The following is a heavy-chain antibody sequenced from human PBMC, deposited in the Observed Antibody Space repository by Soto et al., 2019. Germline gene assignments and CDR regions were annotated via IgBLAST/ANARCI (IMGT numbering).Heavy chain of an antibody. V-gene: IGHV3-33*01. CDR3: ARDRKLQQLGHYYSGMDV. CDR2: IWYDGSNK. J-gene: IGHJ6*02. CDR1: GFTFSSYG. Sequence: QVQLVESGGGVVQPGRSLRLSCAASGFTFSSYGMHWVRQAPGKGLEWVAVIWYDGSNKYYADSVKGRFTISRDNSKNTXXLQMNSLRAEDTAVYYCARDRKLQQLGHYYSGMDVWGQGTTVTVSS. D-gene: IGHD6-13*01.